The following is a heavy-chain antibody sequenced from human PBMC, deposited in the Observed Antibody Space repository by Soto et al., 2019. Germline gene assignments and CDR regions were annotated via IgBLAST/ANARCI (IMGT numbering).Heavy chain of an antibody. Sequence: SETLSLTCAISGERVSSNSALWNWIRHSPSRGLEWLGRTYYRSKWYNDYAVSVKSRITINPDTSNNQLSLQLNSVTPDDTAVYYCARLIGNSWLDSWGQGTLVTVSS. V-gene: IGHV6-1*01. CDR3: ARLIGNSWLDS. D-gene: IGHD2-8*01. CDR1: GERVSSNSAL. J-gene: IGHJ5*01. CDR2: TYYRSKWYN.